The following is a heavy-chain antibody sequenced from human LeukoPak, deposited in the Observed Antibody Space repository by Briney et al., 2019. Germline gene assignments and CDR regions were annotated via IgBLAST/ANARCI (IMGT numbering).Heavy chain of an antibody. CDR1: GGSISSYY. CDR2: IYYSGST. V-gene: IGHV4-59*01. CDR3: ARGGSPYSSSWLPEYYFDY. D-gene: IGHD6-13*01. Sequence: SETLSLTCTVSGGSISSYYWSWIRQPPGKGLEWIGYIYYSGSTNYNPSLKSRVTISVDTSKNQFSLKLSSVTAADTAVYYCARGGSPYSSSWLPEYYFDYWGQGTLVTVSS. J-gene: IGHJ4*02.